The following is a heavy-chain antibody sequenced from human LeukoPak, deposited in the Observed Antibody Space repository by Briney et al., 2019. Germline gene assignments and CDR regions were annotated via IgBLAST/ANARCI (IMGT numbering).Heavy chain of an antibody. CDR2: IYTGGNT. CDR3: ARGDDSGYYDYFDY. CDR1: GVTADSNY. V-gene: IGHV3-53*01. Sequence: PGGSLRLSCAASGVTADSNYLSWVRQAPGKGLEWVSTIYTGGNTYYAASVKGRFTISRDFSKNTVFLHMNSLRAEDTAMYYCARGDDSGYYDYFDYWGQGALVTVSS. D-gene: IGHD3-22*01. J-gene: IGHJ4*02.